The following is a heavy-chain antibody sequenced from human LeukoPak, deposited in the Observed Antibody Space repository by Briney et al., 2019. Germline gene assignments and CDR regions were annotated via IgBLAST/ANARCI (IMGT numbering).Heavy chain of an antibody. CDR1: GSTFGSFA. CDR2: INTNTGNP. CDR3: ARSRYDGDAYDI. V-gene: IGHV7-4-1*02. Sequence: ASVKVSCKAFGSTFGSFARNWVGKAPGQGLEWMGWINTNTGNPTYAQGFTGRFVFSLDTSVSTAYLQISSLKAEDTAVYYCARSRYDGDAYDIWGHGTMVTVSS. D-gene: IGHD3-16*01. J-gene: IGHJ3*02.